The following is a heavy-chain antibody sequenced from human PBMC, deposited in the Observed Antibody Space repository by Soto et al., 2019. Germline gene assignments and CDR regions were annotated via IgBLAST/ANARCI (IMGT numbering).Heavy chain of an antibody. J-gene: IGHJ4*02. CDR1: GFSLSTSGVG. CDR3: AKLELGTNYFDY. Sequence: GSGPYAGEPTQTLTLTCTFSGFSLSTSGVGVGWIRQPPGKALEWLALIYWDDDKRYSPSLKSRLTITKDTSKNQVVLTMTNMDPVDTATYYCAKLELGTNYFDYWGQGTLVTVSS. CDR2: IYWDDDK. V-gene: IGHV2-5*02. D-gene: IGHD1-7*01.